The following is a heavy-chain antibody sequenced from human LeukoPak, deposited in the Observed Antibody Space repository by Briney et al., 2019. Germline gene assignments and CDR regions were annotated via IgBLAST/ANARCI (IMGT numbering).Heavy chain of an antibody. J-gene: IGHJ4*02. D-gene: IGHD3-22*01. CDR3: ARDRYYYDSSGYDY. CDR2: IYTSGST. CDR1: GGSISSYY. V-gene: IGHV4-4*07. Sequence: SETLSLTCTVSGGSISSYYWSWIRQPAGKGLEWIGRIYTSGSTNYNPSLKSRVTMSVDTSKNQFSLKLSSVTAADTAVYYCARDRYYYDSSGYDYWGQGTLVTVSS.